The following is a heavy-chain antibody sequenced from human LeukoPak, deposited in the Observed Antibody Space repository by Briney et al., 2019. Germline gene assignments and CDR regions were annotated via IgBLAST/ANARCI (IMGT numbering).Heavy chain of an antibody. CDR2: IYTGGST. J-gene: IGHJ4*02. D-gene: IGHD2-2*01. Sequence: SETLSLTCTVSGGSISSYYWSWIRQPAGKGLEWIGRIYTGGSTNYNPSLKSRVTMSVDTSNNQFSLRLNSVTAADTAVYYCARTPRYCGSTSCSGFYFDYWGRGTLVTVSS. V-gene: IGHV4-4*07. CDR3: ARTPRYCGSTSCSGFYFDY. CDR1: GGSISSYY.